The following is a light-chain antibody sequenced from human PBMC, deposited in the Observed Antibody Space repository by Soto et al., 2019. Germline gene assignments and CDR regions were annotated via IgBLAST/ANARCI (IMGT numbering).Light chain of an antibody. Sequence: DIQMTQSPSTLSASVGDRVTITCRASQSISSWLAWYQQKPGKAPKLLIYDASSLESGVPSRFSGSGSGTDFTLTISSLQPDDCATYYGQQYNSYPWTVGQGTKVEIK. J-gene: IGKJ1*01. CDR2: DAS. V-gene: IGKV1-5*01. CDR1: QSISSW. CDR3: QQYNSYPWT.